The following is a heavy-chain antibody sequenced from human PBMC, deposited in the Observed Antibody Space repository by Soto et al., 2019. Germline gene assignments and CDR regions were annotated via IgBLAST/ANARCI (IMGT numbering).Heavy chain of an antibody. CDR3: ARGRVEYSSSSGGWWFDP. Sequence: SETLSLTCAVYGGSFSGYYWSWIRQPPGKGLEWIGEINHSGSTNYNPSLKSRVTISVDTSKNQFSLKLSSVTAADTAVYYCARGRVEYSSSSGGWWFDPWGQGTLVTVSS. J-gene: IGHJ5*02. V-gene: IGHV4-34*01. CDR2: INHSGST. D-gene: IGHD6-6*01. CDR1: GGSFSGYY.